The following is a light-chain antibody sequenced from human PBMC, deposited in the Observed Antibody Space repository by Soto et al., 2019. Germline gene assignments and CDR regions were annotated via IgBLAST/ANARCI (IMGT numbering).Light chain of an antibody. CDR3: ATWDDILNGFYV. V-gene: IGLV1-47*01. CDR2: RNN. J-gene: IGLJ1*01. Sequence: QSVLTQPTSASGTPGQGVTISCSGSTSNIGSNYVYWYQQLPGTAPKLLIYRNNQRPSGVPDRFSGSKSGTSAPLAISGLRSDDEADYFCATWDDILNGFYVFGTGTKVTV. CDR1: TSNIGSNY.